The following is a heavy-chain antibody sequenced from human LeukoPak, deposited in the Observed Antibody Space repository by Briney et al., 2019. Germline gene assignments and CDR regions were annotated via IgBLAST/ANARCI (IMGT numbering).Heavy chain of an antibody. CDR3: ARGGGLWLGSWFDP. Sequence: SETLSLTCTVSGGSISSYYWSWIRQPPGKGLEWIGYIYYSGSTNYNPSLKSRVTISVDTSKNQFSLKLSSVTAADTAVYYCARGGGLWLGSWFDPWGQGTLVTVSS. CDR2: IYYSGST. J-gene: IGHJ5*02. CDR1: GGSISSYY. V-gene: IGHV4-59*01. D-gene: IGHD5-18*01.